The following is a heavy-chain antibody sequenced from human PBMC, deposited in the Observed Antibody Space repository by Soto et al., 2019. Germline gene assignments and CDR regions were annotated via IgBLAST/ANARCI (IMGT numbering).Heavy chain of an antibody. Sequence: ASVKVSCKASGYTFTGYYMHWVRQAPGQGLEWMGWINPNSGGTNYAQKFQGRVTMTRDTSISTAYMELSRLRSDDTAVYYCARECSGGSCYGRRSSGMEVWGQGTTVTVSS. CDR2: INPNSGGT. D-gene: IGHD2-15*01. CDR1: GYTFTGYY. J-gene: IGHJ6*02. V-gene: IGHV1-2*02. CDR3: ARECSGGSCYGRRSSGMEV.